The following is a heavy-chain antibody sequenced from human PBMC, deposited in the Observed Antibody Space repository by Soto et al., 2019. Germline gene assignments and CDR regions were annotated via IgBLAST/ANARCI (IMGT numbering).Heavy chain of an antibody. D-gene: IGHD1-1*01. CDR2: ITEDGSNE. V-gene: IGHV3-7*04. J-gene: IGHJ4*02. CDR3: ARVATTGRGTEH. Sequence: EVQLVESGGGLVQPGGSLRLSCAASGFTFSSHWMYWVRQAPGKGREWVATITEDGSNEYYVDSVRGRFTISRYNSKNSLFLQMHSLRAEDTAVYSCARVATTGRGTEHWGQGNLVTVSS. CDR1: GFTFSSHW.